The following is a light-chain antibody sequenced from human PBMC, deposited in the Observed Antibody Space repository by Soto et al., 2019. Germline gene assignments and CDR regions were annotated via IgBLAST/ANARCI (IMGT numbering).Light chain of an antibody. V-gene: IGLV2-8*01. CDR1: SSDVGGYNY. Sequence: QSALTQPPSASGSPGQSVAISCSGTSSDVGGYNYVSWYLQHPGKAPKLLIYDVNKRPSGVPDRFSGTKSGNTASLTVSGLQAEDEADYYCISYAGSNRPAFGGGTKLTVL. CDR3: ISYAGSNRPA. CDR2: DVN. J-gene: IGLJ2*01.